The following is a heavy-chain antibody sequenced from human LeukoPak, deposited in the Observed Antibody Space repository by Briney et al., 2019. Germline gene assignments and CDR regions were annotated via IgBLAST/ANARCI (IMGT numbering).Heavy chain of an antibody. CDR2: IRYDGSNK. Sequence: GGSLRLSCAASGSTFSSYGMHWVRQAPGKGLEWVAFIRYDGSNKYYADSVKGRFTISRDNSKNTLYLQMNSLRAEDTAVYYCAKDSGDGYNSIPVASFVDYWSQGTLVT. D-gene: IGHD5-24*01. J-gene: IGHJ4*02. V-gene: IGHV3-30*02. CDR1: GSTFSSYG. CDR3: AKDSGDGYNSIPVASFVDY.